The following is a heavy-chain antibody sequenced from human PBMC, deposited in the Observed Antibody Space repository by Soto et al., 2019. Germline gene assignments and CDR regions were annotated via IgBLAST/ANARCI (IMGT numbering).Heavy chain of an antibody. D-gene: IGHD3-10*01. CDR3: AKDPYYDSGSHPPDY. CDR2: ISNSGGNT. CDR1: GFTFSTFA. Sequence: EVQLLESGGGLVQPGGSLRLSCAASGFTFSTFAMTWVRQAPGKGLEWVSGISNSGGNTYYADSVKGRFTISRDNSKSTLYLQMNSLRAEDTAVYYCAKDPYYDSGSHPPDYWGQGTLVTFSS. V-gene: IGHV3-23*01. J-gene: IGHJ4*02.